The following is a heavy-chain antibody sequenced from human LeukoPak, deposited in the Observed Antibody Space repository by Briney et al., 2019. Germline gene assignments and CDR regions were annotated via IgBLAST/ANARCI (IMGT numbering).Heavy chain of an antibody. V-gene: IGHV3-30*02. CDR1: GFTFSSYG. CDR2: IRYDGSNK. CDR3: AKEVIVGATIVFDY. J-gene: IGHJ4*02. Sequence: GGSLRLSCAASGFTFSSYGMHWVRQAPGKGLECVAFIRYDGSNKYYADSVKGRFTISRDNSKNTLYLQMNSLRAEDTAVYYCAKEVIVGATIVFDYWGQGTLVTVSS. D-gene: IGHD1-26*01.